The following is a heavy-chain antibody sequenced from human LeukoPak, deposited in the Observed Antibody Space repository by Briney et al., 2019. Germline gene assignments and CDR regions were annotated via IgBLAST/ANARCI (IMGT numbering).Heavy chain of an antibody. CDR1: GGSISSGDYY. D-gene: IGHD5-24*01. Sequence: SETLSLTCTVSGGSISSGDYYWSWIRQPPGKGLEWIGYIYYSGSTYYNPSLKSRVTISVDTSKNQFSLKLSSVIAADTAVYYCARGMAEMATISSYFDYWGQGTLVTVPS. CDR2: IYYSGST. CDR3: ARGMAEMATISSYFDY. J-gene: IGHJ4*02. V-gene: IGHV4-30-4*01.